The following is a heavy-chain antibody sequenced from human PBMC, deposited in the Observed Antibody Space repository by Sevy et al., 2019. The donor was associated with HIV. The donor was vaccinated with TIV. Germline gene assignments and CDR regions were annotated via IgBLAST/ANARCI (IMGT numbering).Heavy chain of an antibody. CDR3: AKDLAGPGRRYFDY. CDR1: GFTFSNFG. J-gene: IGHJ4*02. D-gene: IGHD6-13*01. Sequence: GGSLRLSCTASGFTFSNFGMHWVRQVPGKGLELVTFIGYDGSDKYYAASVKGRFTISRDDSKNTLYLQMDSLRAEDTAIYYCAKDLAGPGRRYFDYWGQGTLVTVSS. V-gene: IGHV3-30*02. CDR2: IGYDGSDK.